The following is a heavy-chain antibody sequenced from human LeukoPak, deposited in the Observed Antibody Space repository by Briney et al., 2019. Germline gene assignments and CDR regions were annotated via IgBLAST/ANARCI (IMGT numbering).Heavy chain of an antibody. V-gene: IGHV3-23*01. D-gene: IGHD3-22*01. CDR1: GITLSNYG. CDR2: ISDSGGST. CDR3: AKRRVLIRVILVGFHKESYYFDS. J-gene: IGHJ4*02. Sequence: QPGGSLRLSCAVSGITLSNYGMSWVRQAPGKGLEWVAGISDSGGSTNYADSVRGRFTLSRDNPKNTLYLQMNSLRAEDTAVYFCAKRRVLIRVILVGFHKESYYFDSWGQGALVTVSS.